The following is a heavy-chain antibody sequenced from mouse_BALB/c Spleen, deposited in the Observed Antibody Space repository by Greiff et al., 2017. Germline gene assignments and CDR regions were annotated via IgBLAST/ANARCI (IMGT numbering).Heavy chain of an antibody. Sequence: QVQLQQSGPDLVAPSQSLSITCTVSGFSLTSYGVHWVRQPPGKGLEWLVVIWSDGSTTYNSALKSRLSISKDNSKSQVFLKMNSLQTDDTAMYYCARHSYGNYNAMDYWGQGTSVTVSS. D-gene: IGHD2-1*01. CDR2: IWSDGST. CDR3: ARHSYGNYNAMDY. CDR1: GFSLTSYG. V-gene: IGHV2-6-2*01. J-gene: IGHJ4*01.